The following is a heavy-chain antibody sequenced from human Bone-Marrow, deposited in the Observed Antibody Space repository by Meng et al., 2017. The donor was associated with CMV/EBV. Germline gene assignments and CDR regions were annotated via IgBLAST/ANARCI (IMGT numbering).Heavy chain of an antibody. V-gene: IGHV3-43*01. CDR3: AKAPTGGYYDSGLDY. D-gene: IGHD3-22*01. J-gene: IGHJ4*02. CDR2: ISWDGGSR. CDR1: GFTFDDYT. Sequence: GESLKISCAASGFTFDDYTMHWVRQTPGKGLEWVSLISWDGGSRYYVDSVKGRFTISRDNNKNSLYLQMNSLRSEDSAFYYCAKAPTGGYYDSGLDYWGQGKLVTVYS.